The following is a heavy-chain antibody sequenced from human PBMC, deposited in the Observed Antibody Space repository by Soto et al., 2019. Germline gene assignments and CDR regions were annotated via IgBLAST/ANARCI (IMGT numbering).Heavy chain of an antibody. CDR3: ARGLAVRGSYGLDV. J-gene: IGHJ6*02. V-gene: IGHV4-30-2*01. CDR2: VYHNGIT. CDR1: GASISRGGSS. D-gene: IGHD3-10*01. Sequence: PSETLSLTCAVSGASISRGGSSWSWIRQAPGTGLEWMGYVYHNGITNYNPSLKSRVTISVDKSQNQFSLSLNSVTAADTAVYYCARGLAVRGSYGLDVWGQGTTVTVSS.